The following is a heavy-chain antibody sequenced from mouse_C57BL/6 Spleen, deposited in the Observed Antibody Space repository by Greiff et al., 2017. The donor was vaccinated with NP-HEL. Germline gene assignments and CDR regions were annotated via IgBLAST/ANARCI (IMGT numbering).Heavy chain of an antibody. Sequence: ESGPGLVKPSQSLSLTCSVTGYSITSGYYWNWIRQFPGNKLEWMGYISYDGSNNYNPSLKNRISITRDTSKNQFFLKLNSVTTEDTATYYCAREGYSKPYWGQGTSVTVSS. J-gene: IGHJ4*01. CDR3: AREGYSKPY. CDR2: ISYDGSN. V-gene: IGHV3-6*01. CDR1: GYSITSGYY. D-gene: IGHD2-12*01.